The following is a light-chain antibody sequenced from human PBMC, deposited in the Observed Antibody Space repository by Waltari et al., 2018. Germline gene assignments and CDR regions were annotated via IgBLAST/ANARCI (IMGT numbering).Light chain of an antibody. Sequence: DIHMTQSPSTLSASIGDTVTITCRASQDINTWLAWYQQRPGKAPNLLIHKASYLESGVPSRVSGSGSGTEFTLTISSLQPDDFATYFCQQYESYWTFGQGTKVEMK. V-gene: IGKV1-5*03. CDR2: KAS. J-gene: IGKJ1*01. CDR3: QQYESYWT. CDR1: QDINTW.